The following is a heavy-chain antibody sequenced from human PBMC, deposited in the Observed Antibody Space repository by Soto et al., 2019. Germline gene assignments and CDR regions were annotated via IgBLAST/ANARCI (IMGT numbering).Heavy chain of an antibody. CDR1: GYTFTSYG. J-gene: IGHJ5*02. V-gene: IGHV1-18*01. Sequence: ASVKVSCKASGYTFTSYGISWVRQAPGQGLEWMGWISAYNGNTNYAQKLQGRVTMTTDTSTSTAYMELRSLRSDDTAVYYCARDSPHCGGDCYPQNWFDPWGQGTLVTVSS. D-gene: IGHD2-21*02. CDR3: ARDSPHCGGDCYPQNWFDP. CDR2: ISAYNGNT.